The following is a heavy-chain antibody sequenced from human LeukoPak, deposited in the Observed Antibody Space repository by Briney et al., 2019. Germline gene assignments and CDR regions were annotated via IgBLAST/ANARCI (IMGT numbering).Heavy chain of an antibody. Sequence: PGGSLRLSCAASGFTFSSYAMHWVRQAPGKGLEWVAVISYDGSNKYYADSVKGRFTISRDNSKNTLYLQMNSLRAEDTAVYYCARALRGVLFDYWGQGTLVTVPS. CDR2: ISYDGSNK. CDR3: ARALRGVLFDY. J-gene: IGHJ4*02. V-gene: IGHV3-30*04. CDR1: GFTFSSYA. D-gene: IGHD3-10*01.